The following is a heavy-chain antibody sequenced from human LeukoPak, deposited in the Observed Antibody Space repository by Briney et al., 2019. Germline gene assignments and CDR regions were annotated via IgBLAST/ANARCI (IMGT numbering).Heavy chain of an antibody. CDR3: ARLLTTYFDF. CDR2: IYPDDSDT. V-gene: IGHV5-51*01. D-gene: IGHD4/OR15-4a*01. J-gene: IGHJ4*02. CDR1: GCNFSNYW. Sequence: GESLQISCKGSGCNFSNYWIAWVRQMPGKGREYMGVIYPDDSDTIYSPSFQGQVTISVDRSINTAYLQWSSLNVSDTAMYYCARLLTTYFDFWGQGALVTVS.